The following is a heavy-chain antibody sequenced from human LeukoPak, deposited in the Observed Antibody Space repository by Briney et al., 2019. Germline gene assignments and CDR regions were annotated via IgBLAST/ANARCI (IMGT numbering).Heavy chain of an antibody. J-gene: IGHJ4*02. D-gene: IGHD1-26*01. CDR1: GYSFTSYW. CDR2: IYPGDSDT. Sequence: GESLKISCKGSGYSFTSYWIGWVRQMPGRGLEWMGIIYPGDSDTRYSPSFQGQATISADKSISTAYLQWSSLKASDTAMYYCARHRGSYPRDFDYWGQGTLVTVSS. CDR3: ARHRGSYPRDFDY. V-gene: IGHV5-51*01.